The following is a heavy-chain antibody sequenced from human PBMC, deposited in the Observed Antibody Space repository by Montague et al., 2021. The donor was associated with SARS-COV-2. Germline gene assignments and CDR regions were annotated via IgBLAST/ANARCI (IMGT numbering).Heavy chain of an antibody. D-gene: IGHD2-15*01. Sequence: SETLSLTCAVYGGSFSGWDWSWVRQRPGKGLEWIGEINRRGNTIYNPSLKSRVTVSKDTSKSQFSLKLSSVPAADTDAYVCARGGGNILTNYYYYYYLDVWGTGTTVTVSS. CDR2: INRRGNT. V-gene: IGHV4-34*01. CDR1: GGSFSGWD. CDR3: ARGGGNILTNYYYYYYLDV. J-gene: IGHJ6*03.